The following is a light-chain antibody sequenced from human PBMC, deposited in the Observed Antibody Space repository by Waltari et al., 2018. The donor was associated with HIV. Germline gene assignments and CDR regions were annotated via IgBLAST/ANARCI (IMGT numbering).Light chain of an antibody. V-gene: IGKV3-11*01. CDR2: DVS. Sequence: VLTQSPATLSMSPGDRVTLSCRASQRVKTYLGWYQQKPGQAPRLLIYDVSNRATGIPGRFSGSGFGTDFTLTISSLEPEDVAVYYCQQRNEWPLTFGGGTKVELK. CDR1: QRVKTY. CDR3: QQRNEWPLT. J-gene: IGKJ4*01.